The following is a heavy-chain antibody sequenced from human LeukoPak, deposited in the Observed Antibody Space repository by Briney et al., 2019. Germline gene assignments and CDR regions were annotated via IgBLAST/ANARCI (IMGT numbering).Heavy chain of an antibody. V-gene: IGHV3-30*19. Sequence: GGSLRLSCAASGFTFSSYGMHWVRQAPGKGLEWVAVISYDGSNKYADSVKGRFTISRDNSKNTLYLQMNSLRAEDTAVYYCARDPNSSPSRFDYWGQGTLVTVSS. D-gene: IGHD6-13*01. CDR1: GFTFSSYG. CDR3: ARDPNSSPSRFDY. CDR2: ISYDGSNK. J-gene: IGHJ4*02.